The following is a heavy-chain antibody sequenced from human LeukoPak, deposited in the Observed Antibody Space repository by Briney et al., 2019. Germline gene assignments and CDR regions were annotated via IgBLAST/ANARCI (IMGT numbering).Heavy chain of an antibody. D-gene: IGHD1-1*01. CDR1: GFTFSSYA. J-gene: IGHJ4*02. CDR2: ISYDGSNK. Sequence: GGSLRLSCAASGFTFSSYAMSWVRQAPGKGLEWVAVISYDGSNKYYADSVKGRFTISRDNAKNTLYLQMNSLRAEDTAVYYCAREQASGTTPFDYWGQGTLVTVSS. V-gene: IGHV3-30*03. CDR3: AREQASGTTPFDY.